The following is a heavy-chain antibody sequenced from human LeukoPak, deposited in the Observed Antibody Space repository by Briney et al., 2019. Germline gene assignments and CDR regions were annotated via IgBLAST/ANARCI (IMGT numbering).Heavy chain of an antibody. CDR3: VRDHVAFSLY. J-gene: IGHJ4*02. CDR1: GFRFSSYE. Sequence: GGSLRLSCAASGFRFSSYEMHWVRQAPGKGLEWVSYISSSGTTTYYAGSVEGRFTISRDNAKDSLYLQMNSLRAEDTAVYYCVRDHVAFSLYWGQGTLVTVSS. D-gene: IGHD3-16*01. CDR2: ISSSGTTT. V-gene: IGHV3-48*03.